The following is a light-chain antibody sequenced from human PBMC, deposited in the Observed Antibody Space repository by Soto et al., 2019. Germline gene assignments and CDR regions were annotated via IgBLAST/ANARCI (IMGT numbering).Light chain of an antibody. CDR3: QHVNSYPLS. CDR2: GAS. J-gene: IGKJ4*01. V-gene: IGKV3-20*01. Sequence: EIVLTQSPGTLSLSPGERVTISCRASQSVSSRYLAWYQQKPGQAPRLLIYGASSRATGIPDRVSGSGSGTEFTLTISSLKPEDFETYYCQHVNSYPLSFGGGTKVDIK. CDR1: QSVSSRY.